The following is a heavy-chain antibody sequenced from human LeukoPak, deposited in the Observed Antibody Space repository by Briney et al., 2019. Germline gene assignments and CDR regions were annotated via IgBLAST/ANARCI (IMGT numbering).Heavy chain of an antibody. Sequence: GGSLRLSCAASGFTFSDYYMSWIRQAPGKGLEWVSYISSSGSTIYYADSVKGRFTISRDNAKNSLYLQMNSLRAEDTAVCYCARILAVAGPTYYFDYWGQGTLVTVSS. CDR1: GFTFSDYY. D-gene: IGHD6-19*01. CDR3: ARILAVAGPTYYFDY. J-gene: IGHJ4*02. CDR2: ISSSGSTI. V-gene: IGHV3-11*04.